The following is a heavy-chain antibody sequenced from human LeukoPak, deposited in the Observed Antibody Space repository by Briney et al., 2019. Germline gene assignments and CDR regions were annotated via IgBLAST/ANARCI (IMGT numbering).Heavy chain of an antibody. D-gene: IGHD2-2*01. Sequence: ASVKVSCKASGGTFSSYTIGWVRQAPGQGIEWMGGIITILGIENYAQKFQGRVTITADKSTSTAYMELSSLRSEDTAVYYCARALGYCSSTSCSPFELIGYMDVWGKGTTVTVSS. CDR3: ARALGYCSSTSCSPFELIGYMDV. J-gene: IGHJ6*03. CDR1: GGTFSSYT. V-gene: IGHV1-69*10. CDR2: IITILGIE.